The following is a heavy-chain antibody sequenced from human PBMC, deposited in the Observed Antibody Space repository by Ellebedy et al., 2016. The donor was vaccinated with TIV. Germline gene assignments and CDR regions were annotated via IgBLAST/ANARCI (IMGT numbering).Heavy chain of an antibody. CDR1: GGSISSYY. CDR2: IYHSGST. V-gene: IGHV4-59*01. CDR3: ARGGASSKYFDY. J-gene: IGHJ4*02. Sequence: MPSETLSLTCTVSGGSISSYYWSRIRQPPGKGLEWIGYIYHSGSTNYNPSLKSRVAISLDTSKNQFSLKLTSVTDADTAVYYCARGGASSKYFDYWGLGTLVTVSS.